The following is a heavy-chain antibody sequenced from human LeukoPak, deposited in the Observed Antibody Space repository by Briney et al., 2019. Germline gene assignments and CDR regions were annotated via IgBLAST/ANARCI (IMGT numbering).Heavy chain of an antibody. CDR3: ARDRDDYPYY. CDR1: GFTFSSYS. J-gene: IGHJ4*02. CDR2: ISSSSSYI. Sequence: PGGSLRLSCAASGFTFSSYSMNRVRQAPGKGPEWVSSISSSSSYIYYADSVQGRFTSARDNAKNSLYLQMNSLRAEDTAVYYCARDRDDYPYYWGQGTLVTVSS. D-gene: IGHD4-11*01. V-gene: IGHV3-21*01.